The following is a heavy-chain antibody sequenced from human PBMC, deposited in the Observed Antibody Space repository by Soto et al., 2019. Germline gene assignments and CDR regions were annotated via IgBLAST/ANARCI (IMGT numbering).Heavy chain of an antibody. J-gene: IGHJ6*02. CDR2: IYYSGST. Sequence: PSETLSLTCTVSGGSISSYYLSWIRQPPGKGLEWIGYIYYSGSTNYNPSLKSRVTISVDTSKNQFSLKLSSVTAADTAVYYCARQDHYYGMDVWGQGTTVTVSS. V-gene: IGHV4-59*08. CDR3: ARQDHYYGMDV. CDR1: GGSISSYY.